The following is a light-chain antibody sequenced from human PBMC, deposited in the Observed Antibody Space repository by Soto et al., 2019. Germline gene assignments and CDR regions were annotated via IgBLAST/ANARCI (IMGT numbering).Light chain of an antibody. CDR1: QDISNY. Sequence: DIQMTQSPSSLSASVGDRVTITCQASQDISNYLKWYQQKPGKAPKLLIYYASTLKTGVPSRFSGSGSGTDFTLTISCLQSEDVATYYCQQYCSYPLTFGGGTKVDIK. CDR3: QQYCSYPLT. V-gene: IGKV1-33*01. CDR2: YAS. J-gene: IGKJ4*02.